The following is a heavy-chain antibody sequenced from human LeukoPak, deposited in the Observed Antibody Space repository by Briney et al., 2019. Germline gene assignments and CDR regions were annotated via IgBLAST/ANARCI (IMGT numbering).Heavy chain of an antibody. CDR1: GFTFSSYS. V-gene: IGHV3-21*01. Sequence: PGGSLRLSCAGSGFTFSSYSMNWVRQAPGKGLEWVSFISSGSNDIYYADSVKGRFTISRDNAKNSLYLEMNSLRAADTAVYYCARSIGAAYFDNWGQGTLVTVSS. J-gene: IGHJ4*02. D-gene: IGHD6-13*01. CDR3: ARSIGAAYFDN. CDR2: ISSGSNDI.